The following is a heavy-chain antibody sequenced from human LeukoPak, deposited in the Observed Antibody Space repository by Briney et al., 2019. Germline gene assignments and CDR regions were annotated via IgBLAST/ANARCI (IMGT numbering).Heavy chain of an antibody. V-gene: IGHV3-30*04. CDR3: AREPDDILTGYPVLP. CDR1: GFTFSSYA. CDR2: ISYDGSNK. Sequence: PGRSLRLSCAASGFTFSSYAMHWVRQAPGKGLEWVAVISYDGSNKYYADSVKGRFTISRDNSKNTLYLQMNSLRAEDTAVYYCAREPDDILTGYPVLPWGQGTLVTVSS. D-gene: IGHD3-9*01. J-gene: IGHJ5*02.